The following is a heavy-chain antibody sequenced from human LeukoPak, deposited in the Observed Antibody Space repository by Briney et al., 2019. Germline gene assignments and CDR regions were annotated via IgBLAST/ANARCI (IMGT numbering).Heavy chain of an antibody. V-gene: IGHV1-2*02. Sequence: ASVKVSCKASGYTFTSYDINWVRQATGQGLEWMGWMNPNSGGTNYAQKFQGRVTMTRDTSISTAYMELSRLRSDDTAVYYCARDFVSGCSGGSCYDDSDYWGQGTLVTVSS. CDR2: MNPNSGGT. D-gene: IGHD2-15*01. J-gene: IGHJ4*02. CDR1: GYTFTSYD. CDR3: ARDFVSGCSGGSCYDDSDY.